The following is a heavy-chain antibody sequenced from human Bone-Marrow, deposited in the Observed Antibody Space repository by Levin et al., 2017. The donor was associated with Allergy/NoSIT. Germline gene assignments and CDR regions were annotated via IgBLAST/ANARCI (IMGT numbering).Heavy chain of an antibody. CDR1: GFSFSTYS. CDR2: ITTTSNYI. D-gene: IGHD3-3*01. CDR3: LRKEVGAFDV. J-gene: IGHJ3*01. Sequence: TGGSLRLSCAASGFSFSTYSMNWVRQAPGKGLEWVAAITTTSNYIYYADSVKGRFTVSRDNAKNSLYLEMNSLRAEDTALYYCLRKEVGAFDVWGKGTMVTVSS. V-gene: IGHV3-21*01.